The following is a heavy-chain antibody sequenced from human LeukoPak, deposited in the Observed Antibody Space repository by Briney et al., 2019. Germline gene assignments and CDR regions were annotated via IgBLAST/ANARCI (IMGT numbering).Heavy chain of an antibody. CDR2: IYYSGST. D-gene: IGHD3-22*01. CDR3: ARHRAHYYDSSGYVRGAFDI. J-gene: IGHJ3*02. Sequence: SETLSLTCTVSGGSICSYYWSWSRQPPGKGLEWIGSIYYSGSTNYYPSLKSRVPISVDTSKNQFSLKLSSVTAADTAVYYCARHRAHYYDSSGYVRGAFDIWGQGTMVTVSS. CDR1: GGSICSYY. V-gene: IGHV4-59*01.